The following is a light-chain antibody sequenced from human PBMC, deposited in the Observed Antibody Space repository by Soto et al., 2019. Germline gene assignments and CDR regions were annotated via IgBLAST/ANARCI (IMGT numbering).Light chain of an antibody. CDR3: QQYDNWPRG. CDR1: QSVSSN. CDR2: GAS. J-gene: IGKJ1*01. Sequence: EIVMTQSPATLSVSPGDRATLSCRASQSVSSNLAWYQQKPGQTPRLLIYGASARATGIPGRFSGSGSGTEFTLTISSLQSEDFAIYYCQQYDNWPRGFGQGTKVEIK. V-gene: IGKV3-15*01.